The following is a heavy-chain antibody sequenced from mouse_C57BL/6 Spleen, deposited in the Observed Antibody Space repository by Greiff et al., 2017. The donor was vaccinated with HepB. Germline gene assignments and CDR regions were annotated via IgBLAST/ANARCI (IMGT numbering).Heavy chain of an antibody. CDR1: GFNIKNTY. V-gene: IGHV14-3*01. J-gene: IGHJ3*01. CDR3: VEGSNYGGAWFAY. D-gene: IGHD2-5*01. Sequence: EVQLQESVAELVRPGASVKLSCTASGFNIKNTYMHWVKQRPEQGLEWIGRIDPANGNTKYAPKFQGKATITADTSSNTAYLQLSSLTSEDTAIYYCVEGSNYGGAWFAYWVQGTLVTVSA. CDR2: IDPANGNT.